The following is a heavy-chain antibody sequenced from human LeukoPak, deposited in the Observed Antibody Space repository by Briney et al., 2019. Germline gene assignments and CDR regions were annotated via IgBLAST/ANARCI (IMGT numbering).Heavy chain of an antibody. V-gene: IGHV1-69*06. J-gene: IGHJ5*02. D-gene: IGHD6-13*01. CDR2: IIPIFGTA. CDR1: GGTSSSYA. CDR3: ARAVAAAGYYWFDP. Sequence: ASVKVSCKASGGTSSSYAISWVRQAPGQGLEWMGGIIPIFGTANYAQKFQGRVTITADKSTSTAYMELSSLRSEDTAVYYCARAVAAAGYYWFDPWGQGTLVTVSS.